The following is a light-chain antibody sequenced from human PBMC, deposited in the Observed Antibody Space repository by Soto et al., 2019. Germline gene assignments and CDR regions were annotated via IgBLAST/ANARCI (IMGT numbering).Light chain of an antibody. CDR1: QSLTSSY. CDR3: HQYGTAPLT. V-gene: IGKV3-20*01. J-gene: IGKJ3*01. Sequence: EIVLTQSPGTLSLSPGERATLSCRASQSLTSSYLAWYQQKPGQAPRLLIYGASSRATGIPDRFSGSGSGTDFTLTISRLEPEDFSVYYCHQYGTAPLTFGPGTKVDI. CDR2: GAS.